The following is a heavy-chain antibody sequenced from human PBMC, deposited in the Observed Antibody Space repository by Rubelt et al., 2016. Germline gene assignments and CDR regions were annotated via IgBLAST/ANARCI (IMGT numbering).Heavy chain of an antibody. CDR2: INPSGGST. CDR3: ARLVNGPFDY. Sequence: VRQAPGQGLEWMGIINPSGGSTSYAQKFQGRVTMTRDTSTSTVYMELSSLRSEDTAVYYCARLVNGPFDYWGQGTLVTVSS. V-gene: IGHV1-46*01. J-gene: IGHJ4*02. D-gene: IGHD2-8*02.